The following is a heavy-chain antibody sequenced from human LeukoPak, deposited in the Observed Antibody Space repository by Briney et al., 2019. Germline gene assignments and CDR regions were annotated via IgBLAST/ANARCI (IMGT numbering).Heavy chain of an antibody. CDR3: ASGPFHAFDI. J-gene: IGHJ3*02. V-gene: IGHV4-59*01. CDR2: IYYSGTT. CDR1: GDSISSYY. Sequence: SETLSLTCTVSGDSISSYYWSWIRQPPGKGLEWIGYIYYSGTTNYNPSLKSRVTISADTSKNQFSLKLSSVTAADTAVYYCASGPFHAFDIWGQGTMVTVSS.